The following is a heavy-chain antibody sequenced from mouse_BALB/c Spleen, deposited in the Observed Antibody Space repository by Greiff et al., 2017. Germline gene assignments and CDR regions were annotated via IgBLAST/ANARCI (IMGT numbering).Heavy chain of an antibody. Sequence: VHVKQSGPELVKPGASVEMSCKASGYTFTSYVMHWVKQKPGQGLEWIGYINPYNDGTKYNEKFKGKATLTSDKSSSTAYMELSSLTSEDSAVYYCASYGNRFAYWGQGTLVTVSA. J-gene: IGHJ3*01. D-gene: IGHD2-1*01. V-gene: IGHV1-14*01. CDR3: ASYGNRFAY. CDR1: GYTFTSYV. CDR2: INPYNDGT.